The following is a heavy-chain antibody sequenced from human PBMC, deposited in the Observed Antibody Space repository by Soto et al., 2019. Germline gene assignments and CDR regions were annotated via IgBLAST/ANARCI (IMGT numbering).Heavy chain of an antibody. CDR3: ARILLRSYGPFDY. Sequence: PSETLSLTCTVSGGSISSVGYYWSWIRQHPGKGLEWIGYIYYSGSTYYNPSLKSRVTISVDTSKNQFSLKLSSVTAADTAVYYCARILLRSYGPFDYWGQGTLVTVSS. CDR1: GGSISSVGYY. D-gene: IGHD5-18*01. CDR2: IYYSGST. V-gene: IGHV4-31*03. J-gene: IGHJ4*02.